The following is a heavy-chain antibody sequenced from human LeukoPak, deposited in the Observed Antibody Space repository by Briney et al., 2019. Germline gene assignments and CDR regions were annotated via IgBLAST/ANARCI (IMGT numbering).Heavy chain of an antibody. CDR2: ISGSGGST. V-gene: IGHV3-23*01. J-gene: IGHJ4*02. CDR1: GGSISSSSYY. Sequence: ETLSLTCTVSGGSISSSSYYWGWIRQPPGKGLEWVSAISGSGGSTYYADSVKGRFTISRDNSKNTLYLQMNSLRAEDTAVYYCAKAREGYYYGSIDYWGQGTLVTVSS. D-gene: IGHD3-10*01. CDR3: AKAREGYYYGSIDY.